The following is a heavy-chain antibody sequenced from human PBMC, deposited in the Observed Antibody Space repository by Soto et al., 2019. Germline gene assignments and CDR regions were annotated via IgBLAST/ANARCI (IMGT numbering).Heavy chain of an antibody. V-gene: IGHV3-43*01. CDR3: AKDQRLGMATNYFDY. Sequence: EVQLVESGGFVVQPGGSLRLSCAASGFTFDDYTMHWVRQAPGKGLEWVSLIGWGVGSTYYADSVKGRFTISRDNSKNYLYLQMNSLRTEDTALYYCAKDQRLGMATNYFDYWGQGTLVTVSS. CDR1: GFTFDDYT. D-gene: IGHD5-12*01. CDR2: IGWGVGST. J-gene: IGHJ4*02.